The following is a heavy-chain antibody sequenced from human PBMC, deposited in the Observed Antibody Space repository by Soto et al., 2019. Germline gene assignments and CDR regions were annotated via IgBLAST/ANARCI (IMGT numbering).Heavy chain of an antibody. D-gene: IGHD5-12*01. CDR2: IYYSGST. Sequence: PSETLSLTCTVSGGSISSSSYYWGWIRQPPGKGLEWIGSIYYSGSTYYNPPLKSRVTISVDTSKNQFSLKLSSVTAADTAVYHSASGHSGYDYGVDYWGQGTLVTVSS. CDR1: GGSISSSSYY. V-gene: IGHV4-39*01. J-gene: IGHJ4*02. CDR3: ASGHSGYDYGVDY.